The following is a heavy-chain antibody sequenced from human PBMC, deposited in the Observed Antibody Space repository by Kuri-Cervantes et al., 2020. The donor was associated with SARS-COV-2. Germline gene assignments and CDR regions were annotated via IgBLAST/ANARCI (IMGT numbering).Heavy chain of an antibody. CDR3: ARDGSSSWFNWFDP. D-gene: IGHD6-13*01. CDR2: INPRSGGT. J-gene: IGHJ5*02. Sequence: ASVKVSCKASGYTFSGHYIHWVRQVPGQGPEWMGWINPRSGGTMSAQKFQDRVTMTRDTSISTAYMELSRLRSDDTAVHYCARDGSSSWFNWFDPWGQGTLVTVSS. V-gene: IGHV1-2*02. CDR1: GYTFSGHY.